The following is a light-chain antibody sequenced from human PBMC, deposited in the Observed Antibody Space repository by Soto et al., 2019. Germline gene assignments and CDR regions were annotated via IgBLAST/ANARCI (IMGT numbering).Light chain of an antibody. CDR2: GAS. V-gene: IGKV1-39*01. Sequence: DLQMTQSPSSLSASVGDRVTITCRASQSISRYLNWYQQKPGKAPKLLIYGASSLQSGVPSRFSGSGSGTDFTLTISSLQPEDSATYYCQQSSSTWTFGQGTKVEIK. CDR1: QSISRY. CDR3: QQSSSTWT. J-gene: IGKJ1*01.